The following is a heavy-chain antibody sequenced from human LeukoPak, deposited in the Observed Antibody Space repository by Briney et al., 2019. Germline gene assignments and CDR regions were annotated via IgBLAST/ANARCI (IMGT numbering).Heavy chain of an antibody. V-gene: IGHV3-21*01. Sequence: GGSLRLSCAASGFTFSSYRMNWVRQAPGKGLEWVSSISSSSSYIYYADSVKGRFTISRDNAKNSLYLQMNSLRAEDTAVYYCARTPGHYDSSGYPYYFDYWGQGTLVTVSS. J-gene: IGHJ4*02. CDR3: ARTPGHYDSSGYPYYFDY. D-gene: IGHD3-22*01. CDR2: ISSSSSYI. CDR1: GFTFSSYR.